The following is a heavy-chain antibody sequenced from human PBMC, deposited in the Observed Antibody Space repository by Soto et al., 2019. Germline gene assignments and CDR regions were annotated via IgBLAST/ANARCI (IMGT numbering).Heavy chain of an antibody. V-gene: IGHV3-30-3*01. J-gene: IGHJ4*02. CDR3: ASPSHGSGSMLLDY. CDR2: ISYDGSNK. D-gene: IGHD3-10*01. CDR1: GFTFSSYA. Sequence: GGSLRLSCAASGFTFSSYATHWVRQAPGKGLEWVAVISYDGSNKYYAGSVKGRFTISRDNSKNTLYLQMNSLRAEDTAVYYCASPSHGSGSMLLDYWGQGTLVTVSS.